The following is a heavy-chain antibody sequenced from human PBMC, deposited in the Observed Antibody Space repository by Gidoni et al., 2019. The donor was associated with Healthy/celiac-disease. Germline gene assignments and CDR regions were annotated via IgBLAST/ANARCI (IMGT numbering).Heavy chain of an antibody. CDR2: IYYSGST. CDR1: GGSISSYY. D-gene: IGHD5-12*01. CDR3: AGRRAGYRGWAFDY. J-gene: IGHJ4*02. Sequence: QVQLQESGPGLVKPSETLSLTCTDSGGSISSYYWSWIRQPPGKGLEWIGYIYYSGSTNYNPSLKSRVTISVDTSKNQFSLKLSSVTAADTAVYYCAGRRAGYRGWAFDYWGQGTLVTVSS. V-gene: IGHV4-59*01.